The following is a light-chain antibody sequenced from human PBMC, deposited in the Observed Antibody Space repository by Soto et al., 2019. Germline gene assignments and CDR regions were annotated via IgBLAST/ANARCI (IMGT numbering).Light chain of an antibody. Sequence: QSALTQPASVSGSAGQSITISCSGTMRDVGAYNLVSWYQQHPGTAPKLIIYEVRNRPSGISSRFSGSRSGNTASLTISGLQSEDEGDYYCSSYISSTTLVVFGGGTKVTVL. CDR3: SSYISSTTLVV. J-gene: IGLJ2*01. CDR2: EVR. CDR1: MRDVGAYNL. V-gene: IGLV2-14*01.